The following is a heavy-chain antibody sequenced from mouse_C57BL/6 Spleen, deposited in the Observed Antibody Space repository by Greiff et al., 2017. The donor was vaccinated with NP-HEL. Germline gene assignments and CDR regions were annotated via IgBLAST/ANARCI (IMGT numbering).Heavy chain of an antibody. Sequence: EVKLVESGGGLVQPGGSLKLSCAASGFTFSDYYMYWVRQTPEKRLEWVAYISNGGGSTYYPDTVKGRFTISRDNAKNTLYLQMSRLKSEDTAMYYCARHKTNSGTGAMDYWGQGTSVTVSS. CDR2: ISNGGGST. CDR3: ARHKTNSGTGAMDY. D-gene: IGHD4-1*01. J-gene: IGHJ4*01. V-gene: IGHV5-12*01. CDR1: GFTFSDYY.